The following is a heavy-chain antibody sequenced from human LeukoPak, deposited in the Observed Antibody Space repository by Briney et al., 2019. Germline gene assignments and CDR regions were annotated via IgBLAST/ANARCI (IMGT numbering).Heavy chain of an antibody. J-gene: IGHJ4*02. Sequence: SETLSLTCAVYGGSFSGYYWSWIRQPPGKGLEWIGEINHSGSTNYNPSPKSRVTISVDTSKNQFSLKLSSVTAADTAVYYCARGRTRSYRRLKLGDYFDYWGQGTLVTVSS. V-gene: IGHV4-34*01. D-gene: IGHD1-26*01. CDR2: INHSGST. CDR1: GGSFSGYY. CDR3: ARGRTRSYRRLKLGDYFDY.